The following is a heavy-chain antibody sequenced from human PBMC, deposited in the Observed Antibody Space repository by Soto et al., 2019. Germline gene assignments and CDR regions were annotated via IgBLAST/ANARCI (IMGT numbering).Heavy chain of an antibody. CDR2: INAGNGNT. D-gene: IGHD4-17*01. J-gene: IGHJ4*02. Sequence: ASVKVSCKASGYTFTSYAMHWVRQAPGQRLEWMGWINAGNGNTKYSQKFQGRVTITRDTSASTAYMELSSLRSEDTAVYYCARAAPRDSKSTVTTPCFDYWGQGTLVTVSS. V-gene: IGHV1-3*01. CDR3: ARAAPRDSKSTVTTPCFDY. CDR1: GYTFTSYA.